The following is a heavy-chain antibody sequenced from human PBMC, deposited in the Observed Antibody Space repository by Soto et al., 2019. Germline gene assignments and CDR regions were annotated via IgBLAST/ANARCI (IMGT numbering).Heavy chain of an antibody. CDR1: VGSVSSGSYY. V-gene: IGHV4-61*01. J-gene: IGHJ6*02. CDR2: IYYSGNT. D-gene: IGHD3-16*01. CDR3: ARVSVRGRYPGSIYYYYGMEV. Sequence: SETLSLTCTVSVGSVSSGSYYWSWIRQPPGKGLEWIGYIYYSGNTNYNPSLKSRVTISVDTSKNQFSLKLSSVTAADTAVYYCARVSVRGRYPGSIYYYYGMEVWGQGTTVTVSS.